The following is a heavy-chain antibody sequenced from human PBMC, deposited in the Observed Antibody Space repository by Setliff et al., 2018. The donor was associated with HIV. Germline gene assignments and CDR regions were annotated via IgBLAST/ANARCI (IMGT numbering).Heavy chain of an antibody. CDR3: ARYDYGDFDY. Sequence: PSETLSLTCAVFGGSFSGYYWSWIRQPPGKGLEWIGEINHSGSTDCNPSLKSRVTISVDTSKNQFSLNLSSVTAADTAVYYCARYDYGDFDYWGQGTPVTVSS. CDR1: GGSFSGYY. J-gene: IGHJ4*02. V-gene: IGHV4-34*01. CDR2: INHSGST. D-gene: IGHD4-17*01.